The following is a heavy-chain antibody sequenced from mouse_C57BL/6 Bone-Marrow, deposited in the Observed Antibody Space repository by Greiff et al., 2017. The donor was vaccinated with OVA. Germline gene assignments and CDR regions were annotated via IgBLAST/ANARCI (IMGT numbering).Heavy chain of an antibody. CDR2: IYPRSGNT. V-gene: IGHV1-81*01. D-gene: IGHD1-1*01. J-gene: IGHJ2*01. Sequence: QVQLQQSGAELARPGASVKLSCKASGYTFTSYGISWVKQRPGQGLEWIGEIYPRSGNTYYNEKFKGKATLTADKSSSTAYMELRSLTSEDSAVYFCASYYGSSYDFDYWGQGTTLTVSS. CDR1: GYTFTSYG. CDR3: ASYYGSSYDFDY.